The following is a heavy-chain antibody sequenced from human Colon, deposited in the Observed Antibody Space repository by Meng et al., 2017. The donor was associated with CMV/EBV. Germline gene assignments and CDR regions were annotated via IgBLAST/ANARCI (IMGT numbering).Heavy chain of an antibody. Sequence: MVSCKGSGYSFTSYWIGWVRHMPGKGLEWMGIIYPGDSDTRYSPSFQGQVTISADESISTAYLQWSSLKASDTAMYYCARARGQRYCSSTSCPLTDWGQGTLVTVSS. CDR1: GYSFTSYW. D-gene: IGHD2-2*01. CDR2: IYPGDSDT. V-gene: IGHV5-51*01. J-gene: IGHJ4*02. CDR3: ARARGQRYCSSTSCPLTD.